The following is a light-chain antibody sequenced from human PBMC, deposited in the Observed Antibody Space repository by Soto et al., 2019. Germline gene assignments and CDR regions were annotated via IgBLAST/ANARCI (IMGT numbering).Light chain of an antibody. V-gene: IGLV2-8*01. Sequence: QSVLTQPASVSGSPGQSITISCTGTSSDVGGYNYVSWYQQYPGKAPKLMIYEVSKRPSGVPDRFSGSKSGDTASLTVSGLQAEDEADYYCSSYAGSNNFVVFGGGTKLTVL. CDR1: SSDVGGYNY. CDR2: EVS. CDR3: SSYAGSNNFVV. J-gene: IGLJ2*01.